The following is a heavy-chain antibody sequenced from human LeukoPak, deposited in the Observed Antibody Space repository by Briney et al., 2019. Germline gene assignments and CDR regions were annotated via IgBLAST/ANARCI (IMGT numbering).Heavy chain of an antibody. CDR3: VKGLRSYGYSLFDY. V-gene: IGHV3-23*01. CDR2: ISGGGETS. CDR1: GFTFSNHA. D-gene: IGHD5-18*01. J-gene: IGHJ4*02. Sequence: GGSLRLSCVASGFTFSNHAMNWVRQAPGEGLEWVSVISGGGETSYYADSVKGPFTISRDNSKNTIYLQMNSLGAEDTAVYYCVKGLRSYGYSLFDYWGQGSLVTVSS.